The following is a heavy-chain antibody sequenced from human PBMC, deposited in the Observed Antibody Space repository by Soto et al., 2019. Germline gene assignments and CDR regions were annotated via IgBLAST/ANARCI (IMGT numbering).Heavy chain of an antibody. CDR2: ISYDGSNK. CDR3: AKDLPPLLSYYYGSGLGGCDY. CDR1: GFTFSSYG. J-gene: IGHJ4*02. D-gene: IGHD3-10*01. V-gene: IGHV3-30*18. Sequence: QVQLVESGGGVVQPGRSLRLSCAASGFTFSSYGMHWVRQAPGKGLEWVAVISYDGSNKYYADSVKGRFTISRDNSKNXPXLXXHRLRSEGTAVYYCAKDLPPLLSYYYGSGLGGCDYWGQGTLVTVSS.